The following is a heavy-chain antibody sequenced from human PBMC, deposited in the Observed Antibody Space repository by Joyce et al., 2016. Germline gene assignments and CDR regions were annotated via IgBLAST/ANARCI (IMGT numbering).Heavy chain of an antibody. D-gene: IGHD5-24*01. CDR2: ISNDGTFK. CDR3: ARDLNVGDGYNFGAFDI. CDR1: KFTFKIFV. Sequence: QVQLVESGGGVVQPGRSLRLSCAASKFTFKIFVIHWVRQSPGKGLEWVALISNDGTFKNYADSGKGRFTISRDNSRNTVYLQMDSLRTEDTAVYYCARDLNVGDGYNFGAFDIWGQGTMVSVSS. V-gene: IGHV3-30-3*01. J-gene: IGHJ3*02.